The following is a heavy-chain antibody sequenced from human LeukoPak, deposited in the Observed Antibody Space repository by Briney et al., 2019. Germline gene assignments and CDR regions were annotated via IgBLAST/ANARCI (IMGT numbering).Heavy chain of an antibody. J-gene: IGHJ4*02. V-gene: IGHV3-74*01. D-gene: IGHD5-24*01. CDR3: VRDGDDYNFDY. Sequence: GGPLRLSCAASGFTFRNYWMHWVRQAPGKGLVWVSRVKGDGSFTDYADPVKGRFTISRDNAKNTLYLQMYSLRAEDTAAYYCVRDGDDYNFDYWGQGSLVTVSS. CDR1: GFTFRNYW. CDR2: VKGDGSFT.